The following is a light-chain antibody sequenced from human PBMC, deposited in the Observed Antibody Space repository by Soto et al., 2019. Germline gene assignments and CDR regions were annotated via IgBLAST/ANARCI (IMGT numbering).Light chain of an antibody. Sequence: DVVMTQSPLSLPVTLGQPASISCRSSHSLVYSDGSTYLIWFQQRPGQSPRRLIYKVSNRDSGVPDRFSGSGSGTDFTLKISRVEAEDVGVYYCMQFTHWPWTFGQGTKVEI. CDR2: KVS. J-gene: IGKJ1*01. CDR3: MQFTHWPWT. CDR1: HSLVYSDGSTY. V-gene: IGKV2-30*01.